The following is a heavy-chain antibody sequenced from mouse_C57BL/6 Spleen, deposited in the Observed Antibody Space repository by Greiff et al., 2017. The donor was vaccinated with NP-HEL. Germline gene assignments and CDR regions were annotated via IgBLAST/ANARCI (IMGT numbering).Heavy chain of an antibody. CDR1: GFTFSSYG. V-gene: IGHV5-6*01. Sequence: EVQLVESGGDLVKPGGSLKLSCAASGFTFSSYGMSWVRQTPDKRLEWVATISSGGSYTYYPDSVKGRFTISRDNAKNTLYLQMSSLKSEDTAMYYCASQQGRGLFAYWGQGTLVTVSA. CDR2: ISSGGSYT. J-gene: IGHJ3*01. D-gene: IGHD3-1*01. CDR3: ASQQGRGLFAY.